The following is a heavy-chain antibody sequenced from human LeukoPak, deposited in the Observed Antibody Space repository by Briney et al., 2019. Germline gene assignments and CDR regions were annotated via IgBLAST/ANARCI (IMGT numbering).Heavy chain of an antibody. V-gene: IGHV1-24*01. CDR2: FDPEDGET. CDR1: GYTLTELS. D-gene: IGHD6-19*01. Sequence: ASVKVSCKVSGYTLTELSMHWVRQAPGKGLEWMGGFDPEDGETIYAQKFQGRVTMTEDTSTDTAYMELSSLRSEDTAVYYCARVNEGYSSGWYVFDYWGQGTLVTVSS. J-gene: IGHJ4*02. CDR3: ARVNEGYSSGWYVFDY.